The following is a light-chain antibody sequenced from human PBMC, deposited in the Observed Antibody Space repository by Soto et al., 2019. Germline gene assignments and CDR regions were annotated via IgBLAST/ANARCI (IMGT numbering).Light chain of an antibody. J-gene: IGKJ4*01. CDR3: QQSYSTPLT. V-gene: IGKV1-39*01. CDR2: AAS. Sequence: DIQMTQSPSSLSASVGDRVTITCRASQSISSYLNWYQQKPGKAPKLLIYAASSLQSGVPSRFSGSGSGTDCTPTISSLQPEDFATYYCQQSYSTPLTFGGGTKVEIK. CDR1: QSISSY.